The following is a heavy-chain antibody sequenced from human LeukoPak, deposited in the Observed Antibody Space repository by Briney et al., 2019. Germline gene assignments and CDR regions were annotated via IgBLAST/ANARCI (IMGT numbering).Heavy chain of an antibody. J-gene: IGHJ5*02. D-gene: IGHD2-2*01. CDR3: ARLNAPGWFDP. CDR2: IYYSGST. CDR1: GGSISSSKW. V-gene: IGHV4-4*02. Sequence: PSGTLSLTCAVSGGSISSSKWWSWVRQPPGAGLEWIGTIYYSGSTYYNRTLKSRLTISVDTSKNQFSLNLMSVTAADTAVYYCARLNAPGWFDPWGQGTLVTVSS.